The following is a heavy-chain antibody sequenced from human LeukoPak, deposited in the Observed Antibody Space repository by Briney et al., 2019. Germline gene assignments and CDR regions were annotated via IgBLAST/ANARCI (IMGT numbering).Heavy chain of an antibody. J-gene: IGHJ4*02. CDR1: GFTFSNYG. CDR2: ITSKPNSYET. D-gene: IGHD6-19*01. CDR3: AGGRGWYSPDY. Sequence: PGRSLRLSCAASGFTFSNYGMHWVRQASGKGLEWIGRITSKPNSYETVYAASMNGRFTISRDDSKNTAYLQMNSLKTEDTAVYYCAGGRGWYSPDYWGQGTLVTVSS. V-gene: IGHV3-73*01.